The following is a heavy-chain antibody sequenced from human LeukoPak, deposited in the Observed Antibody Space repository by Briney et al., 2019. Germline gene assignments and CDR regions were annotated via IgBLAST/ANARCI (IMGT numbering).Heavy chain of an antibody. D-gene: IGHD3-22*01. CDR3: ARHDDYDSSGYYYFDY. Sequence: SQTLSLTCTVSGGSISSGSYYWSWIRQPAGKGLEWIGRIYTSGSTNYNPSLKSRVTISVDTSKNQFSLKLSSVTAADTAVYYCARHDDYDSSGYYYFDYWGQGTLVTVSS. CDR1: GGSISSGSYY. CDR2: IYTSGST. J-gene: IGHJ4*02. V-gene: IGHV4-61*02.